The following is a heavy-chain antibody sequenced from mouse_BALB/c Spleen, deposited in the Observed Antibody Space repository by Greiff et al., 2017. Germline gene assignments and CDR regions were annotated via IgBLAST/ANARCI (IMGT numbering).Heavy chain of an antibody. CDR3: ASDPRYYDYDSAMDY. Sequence: VKVVESGPGLVAPSQSLSITCTVSGFSLTSYGVHWVRQPPGKGLEWLGVIWAGGSTNYNSALMSRLSISKDNSKSQVFLKMNSLQTDDTAMYYCASDPRYYDYDSAMDYWGQGTSVTVSS. V-gene: IGHV2-9*02. D-gene: IGHD2-4*01. CDR1: GFSLTSYG. J-gene: IGHJ4*01. CDR2: IWAGGST.